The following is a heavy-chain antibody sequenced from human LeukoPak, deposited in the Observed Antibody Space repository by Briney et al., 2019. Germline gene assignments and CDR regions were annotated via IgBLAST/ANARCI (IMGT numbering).Heavy chain of an antibody. CDR1: GGSISSSSYY. Sequence: SETLSLTCTVSGGSISSSSYYWGWIRQPPGKGLEWIGSIYYSGSTYYIPSLKSRVTISADTSKNQFSLKLSSVTAADTAVYYCARGYYGSGSYLPPHYYSYYMDVWGKGTTVTISS. D-gene: IGHD3-10*01. V-gene: IGHV4-39*07. J-gene: IGHJ6*03. CDR3: ARGYYGSGSYLPPHYYSYYMDV. CDR2: IYYSGST.